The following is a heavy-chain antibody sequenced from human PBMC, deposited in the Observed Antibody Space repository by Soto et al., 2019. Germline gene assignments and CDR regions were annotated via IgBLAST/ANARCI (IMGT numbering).Heavy chain of an antibody. Sequence: GASVKVSCKASGYTFTSYGISWVRQAPGQGLEWMGWISGYNGDTNYAQKVQGRVTMTIDTSTYTAYMELRSLTSDDTAIYYCAKNGQPPYYYYAMDVWGQGTTVTVSS. V-gene: IGHV1-18*01. J-gene: IGHJ6*02. CDR3: AKNGQPPYYYYAMDV. CDR1: GYTFTSYG. D-gene: IGHD2-8*01. CDR2: ISGYNGDT.